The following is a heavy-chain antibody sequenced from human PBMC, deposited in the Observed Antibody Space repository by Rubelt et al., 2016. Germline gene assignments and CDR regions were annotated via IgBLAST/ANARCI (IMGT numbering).Heavy chain of an antibody. CDR2: IYYSGST. J-gene: IGHJ4*02. CDR1: GGSISSGGYY. V-gene: IGHV4-31*03. CDR3: AGGDIVVVVAYYYFDY. D-gene: IGHD2-15*01. Sequence: QVQLQESGPGLVKPSQTLSLTCTVSGGSISSGGYYWSWIRQHPGKGLEWIGYIYYSGSTYYNPSLKSRVTISVDTSKNQFSLKLSSVTAADTAVYYCAGGDIVVVVAYYYFDYWGQGTLVTVSS.